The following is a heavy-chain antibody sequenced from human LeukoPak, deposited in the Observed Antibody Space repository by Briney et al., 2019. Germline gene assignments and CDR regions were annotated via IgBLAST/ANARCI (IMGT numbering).Heavy chain of an antibody. V-gene: IGHV1-3*01. Sequence: GGSLRLSCAASGYTFTSYAMHWVRQAPGQRLEWMGWINAGNGNTKYSQKFQGRVTITRDTSASTAYMELSSLRSEDTAVYYCARRVGATTPFDYWGQGTLVTVSS. J-gene: IGHJ4*02. CDR3: ARRVGATTPFDY. CDR1: GYTFTSYA. CDR2: INAGNGNT. D-gene: IGHD1-26*01.